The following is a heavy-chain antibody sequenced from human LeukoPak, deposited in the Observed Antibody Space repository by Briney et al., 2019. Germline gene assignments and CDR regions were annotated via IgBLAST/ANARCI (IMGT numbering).Heavy chain of an antibody. CDR3: AKAFDYCTSTSCADFAY. J-gene: IGHJ4*02. CDR1: GFTFSSYA. CDR2: ISGSGSIT. V-gene: IGHV3-23*01. Sequence: GRSLRLSCAASGFTFSSYAMSWVRQAAGKGLEWVSVISGSGSITYYAAYVKGRFTISRDNSKNTLYLKMNWLRAEDTAVYYCAKAFDYCTSTSCADFAYRGQGNLGTVSS. D-gene: IGHD2-2*01.